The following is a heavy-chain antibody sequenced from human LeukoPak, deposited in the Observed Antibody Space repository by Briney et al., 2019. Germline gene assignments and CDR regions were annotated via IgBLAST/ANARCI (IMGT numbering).Heavy chain of an antibody. CDR3: ARAEGSGSSFDY. CDR1: GFTFSRYS. D-gene: IGHD3-10*01. J-gene: IGHJ4*02. Sequence: GGSLRLSCAASGFTFSRYSVNWVRQAPGKGLEWVAYIRTSSGGIYYADSVKGRFTISRDNARNSLYLQMNSLRVEDTAVYYCARAEGSGSSFDYWGQGTLVTVSS. V-gene: IGHV3-21*05. CDR2: IRTSSGGI.